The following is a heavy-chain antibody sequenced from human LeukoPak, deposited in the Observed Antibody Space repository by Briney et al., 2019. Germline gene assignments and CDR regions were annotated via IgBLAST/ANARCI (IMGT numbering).Heavy chain of an antibody. Sequence: SETLPLTCTVSGGSISSYYWSWIRQPPGKGLEWIGYIYYSGSTNYNPSLKSRVTISVDTSKNQFSLKLSSVTAADTAVYYCARLHYDFWSGYYSWFDPWGQGTLVTVSS. CDR3: ARLHYDFWSGYYSWFDP. J-gene: IGHJ5*02. CDR1: GGSISSYY. CDR2: IYYSGST. D-gene: IGHD3-3*01. V-gene: IGHV4-59*01.